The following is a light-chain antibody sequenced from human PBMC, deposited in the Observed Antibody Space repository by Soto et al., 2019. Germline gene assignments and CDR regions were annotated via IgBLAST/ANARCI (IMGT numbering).Light chain of an antibody. CDR1: QNINRC. Sequence: ESVLTQSPTTLTLSPREGATVXXRAGQNINRCLAWYHQKPGQPPRXLIYDASTRATGIPARFSGSGSGTEFTLTISSLEPEDFAVYYCQQRNNWPSTFGQGTRLDIK. CDR2: DAS. V-gene: IGKV3-11*01. CDR3: QQRNNWPST. J-gene: IGKJ5*01.